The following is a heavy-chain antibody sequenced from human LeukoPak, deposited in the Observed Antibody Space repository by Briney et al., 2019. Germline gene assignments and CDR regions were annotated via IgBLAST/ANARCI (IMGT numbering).Heavy chain of an antibody. D-gene: IGHD5-18*01. CDR1: GGTFSSYA. V-gene: IGHV1-69*05. Sequence: ASVKVSCKASGGTFSSYAISWVRQAPGQGLEWMGGIIPIFGTANYAQKFQGRVTITTDESTSTAYMELSSLRSEDTAVYYCARDLSGYSCGFHLDWGQGTLVTVSS. CDR3: ARDLSGYSCGFHLD. J-gene: IGHJ4*02. CDR2: IIPIFGTA.